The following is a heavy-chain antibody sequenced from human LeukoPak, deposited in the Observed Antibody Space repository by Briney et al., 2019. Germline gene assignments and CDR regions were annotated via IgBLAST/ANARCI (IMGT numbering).Heavy chain of an antibody. V-gene: IGHV1-2*06. CDR1: GYTFTGYY. J-gene: IGHJ6*03. Sequence: ASVKVSCKASGYTFTGYYMHWVRQAPGQGLEWMGRINPNSGGTNYAQKFQGRVTMTRDTSIGTAYMELSRLRSDDTAVYYCARVNSGSSSRYYYMDVWGKGTTVTVSS. D-gene: IGHD1-26*01. CDR3: ARVNSGSSSRYYYMDV. CDR2: INPNSGGT.